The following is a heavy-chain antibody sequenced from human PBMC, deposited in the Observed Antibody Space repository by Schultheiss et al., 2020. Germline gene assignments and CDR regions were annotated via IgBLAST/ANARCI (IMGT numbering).Heavy chain of an antibody. CDR3: ARVSVTDDIADY. CDR1: GGSIRSSSYY. Sequence: SQTLSLTCTVSGGSIRSSSYYWGWIRQPPGKGLEWIGEIYHSGSTNYNPSLKSRVTISVDKSKNQFSLKRSSVTAADTAVYYCARVSVTDDIADYWGQGTLVTVSS. V-gene: IGHV4-39*07. D-gene: IGHD4-17*01. J-gene: IGHJ4*02. CDR2: IYHSGST.